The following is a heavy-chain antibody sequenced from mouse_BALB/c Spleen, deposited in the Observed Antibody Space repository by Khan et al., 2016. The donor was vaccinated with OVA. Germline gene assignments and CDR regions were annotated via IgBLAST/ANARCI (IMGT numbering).Heavy chain of an antibody. J-gene: IGHJ3*01. CDR2: INYSGNT. D-gene: IGHD2-4*01. CDR3: ERSDYYDYDPFPY. Sequence: EVQLVESGPGLVKPSQSLSLTCTVTGYSISSDYASNWLRQFPGNKLEWMGYINYSGNTSFHPSLKSRFSITRDTSKNQLFLQLNSVTTEDTATYYCERSDYYDYDPFPYWGQGTLVTVSA. CDR1: GYSISSDYA. V-gene: IGHV3-2*02.